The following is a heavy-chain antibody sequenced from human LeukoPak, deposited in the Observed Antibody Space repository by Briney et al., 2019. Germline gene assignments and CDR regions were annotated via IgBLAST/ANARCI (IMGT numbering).Heavy chain of an antibody. CDR3: ARDRAWEQQPFY. Sequence: ASVKVSCKASGYTFTSYDINWVRQATGQGLEWMGWISAYNGNTNYAQKLQGRVTMTTDTSTSTAYMELRGLRSDDTAVYYCARDRAWEQQPFYWGQGTLVTVSS. CDR2: ISAYNGNT. CDR1: GYTFTSYD. D-gene: IGHD6-13*01. V-gene: IGHV1-18*01. J-gene: IGHJ4*02.